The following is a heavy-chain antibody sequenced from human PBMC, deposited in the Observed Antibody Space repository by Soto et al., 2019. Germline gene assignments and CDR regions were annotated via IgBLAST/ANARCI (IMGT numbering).Heavy chain of an antibody. D-gene: IGHD6-6*01. J-gene: IGHJ6*03. CDR1: GYTFTSYG. CDR2: ISAYNGNT. CDR3: ASGLAARPTLGYYYYMDV. Sequence: GASVKVSCKASGYTFTSYGISWVRQAPGQGLEWMGWISAYNGNTNYAQKLQGRVTMTTDTSTSTAYMELRSLRSDDTAVYYCASGLAARPTLGYYYYMDVWGKGTTVTVSS. V-gene: IGHV1-18*01.